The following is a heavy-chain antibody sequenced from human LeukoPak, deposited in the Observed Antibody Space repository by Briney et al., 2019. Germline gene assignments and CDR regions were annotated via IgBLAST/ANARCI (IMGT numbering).Heavy chain of an antibody. CDR1: GGSISSSSYY. J-gene: IGHJ6*02. D-gene: IGHD1-26*01. CDR2: IYYSGST. Sequence: SETLSLTCTVSGGSISSSSYYWGWIRQPPGKGLEWIGSIYYSGSTYYNPSLKSRVTISVDTSKNQFSLKLSSVTAADTAVYYCARVGATMALGYYYGMDVWGQGTTVTVSS. V-gene: IGHV4-39*07. CDR3: ARVGATMALGYYYGMDV.